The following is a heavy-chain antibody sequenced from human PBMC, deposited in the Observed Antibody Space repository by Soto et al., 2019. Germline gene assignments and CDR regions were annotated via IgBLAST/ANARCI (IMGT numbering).Heavy chain of an antibody. CDR1: GFTFSSYA. V-gene: IGHV3-23*01. J-gene: IGHJ4*02. D-gene: IGHD3-3*01. CDR3: AKDRNDFWSGYYRTPGYSSGWCFDY. Sequence: PGGSLRLSCAASGFTFSSYAMSWVRQAPGKGLEWVSAISGSGGSTYYADSVKGRFTISRDNSKNTLYLQMNSLRAEDTAVYYCAKDRNDFWSGYYRTPGYSSGWCFDYWGQGTLVTVSS. CDR2: ISGSGGST.